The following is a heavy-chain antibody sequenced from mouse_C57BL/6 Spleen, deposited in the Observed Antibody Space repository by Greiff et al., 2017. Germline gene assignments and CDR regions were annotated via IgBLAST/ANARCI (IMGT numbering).Heavy chain of an antibody. Sequence: VQLQQSGAELARPGASVKMSCKASGYTFTSYTMHWVKQRPGQGLEWIGYINPSSGYTKYNQKFKDKATLTADKSSSTAYMQLSSLTSEDSAVYYCASQTDYGSSYAMDYWGQGTSVTVSS. D-gene: IGHD1-1*01. CDR3: ASQTDYGSSYAMDY. V-gene: IGHV1-4*01. CDR2: INPSSGYT. CDR1: GYTFTSYT. J-gene: IGHJ4*01.